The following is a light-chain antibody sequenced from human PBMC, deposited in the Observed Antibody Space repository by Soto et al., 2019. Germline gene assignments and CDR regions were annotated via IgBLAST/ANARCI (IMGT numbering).Light chain of an antibody. Sequence: DIVLTQSPATLSVSIGERATFSWRYSQSVRSKLPRYQQKPAQAPRLLIYDASTRAPGIPARFSGSGSGTELTLTISSLQSDDFAVYHCQQYNNWPPNFGHGTRLEIK. CDR2: DAS. CDR3: QQYNNWPPN. CDR1: QSVRSK. J-gene: IGKJ5*01. V-gene: IGKV3-15*01.